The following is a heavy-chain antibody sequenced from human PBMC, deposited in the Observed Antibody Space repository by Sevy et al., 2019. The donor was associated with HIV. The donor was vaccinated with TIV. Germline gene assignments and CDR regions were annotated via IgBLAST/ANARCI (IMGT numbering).Heavy chain of an antibody. CDR2: TYYRSKWYN. D-gene: IGHD6-13*01. CDR1: GDSVSSNSAA. Sequence: SQTLSLTCAIPGDSVSSNSAAWNWIRQSPSRGLEWLGRTYYRSKWYNDYAVSVKARITINPDTSKNQFSLQLNSVTPEDTAVYFCAREPYSSSWYGFGWFDPWGQGTLVTVSS. V-gene: IGHV6-1*01. J-gene: IGHJ5*02. CDR3: AREPYSSSWYGFGWFDP.